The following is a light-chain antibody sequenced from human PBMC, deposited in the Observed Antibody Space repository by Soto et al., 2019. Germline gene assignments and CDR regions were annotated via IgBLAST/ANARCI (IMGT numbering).Light chain of an antibody. J-gene: IGLJ1*01. CDR3: SSYTSSSTYV. V-gene: IGLV2-14*01. Sequence: QSALTKPASVSGSPGQSIAXSCTGTSSDVGGYDYVSWYQQHPGKAPQLMIYDVSHRPSGVSNRFSDSKSDNTASLTISGLQAEDEADYYCSSYTSSSTYVFGTGTKLTVL. CDR1: SSDVGGYDY. CDR2: DVS.